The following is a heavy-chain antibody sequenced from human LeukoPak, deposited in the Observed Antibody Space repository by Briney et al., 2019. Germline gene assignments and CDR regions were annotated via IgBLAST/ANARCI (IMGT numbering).Heavy chain of an antibody. CDR2: IYYSGST. CDR1: GGSISSYY. J-gene: IGHJ4*02. CDR3: AREGYGPSFDY. D-gene: IGHD2-15*01. Sequence: SGTLSLTCTVSGGSISSYYWSWIRQPPGKGLEWIGYIYYSGSTNYNPSLKSRVTISVDTSKNQFSLKLSSVTAADTAVYYCAREGYGPSFDYWGQGTLVTVSS. V-gene: IGHV4-59*01.